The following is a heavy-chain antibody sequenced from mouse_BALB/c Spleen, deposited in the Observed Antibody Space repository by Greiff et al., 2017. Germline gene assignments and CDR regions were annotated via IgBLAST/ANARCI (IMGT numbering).Heavy chain of an antibody. V-gene: IGHV5-6-5*01. J-gene: IGHJ2*01. CDR3: ARGAYGDFDY. CDR1: GFTFSSYA. Sequence: EVQLVESGGGLVKPGGSLKLSCAASGFTFSSYAMSWVRQTPEKRLEWVASISSGGSTYYPDSVKGRFTISRDNARNILYLQMSSLRSEDTAMYYCARGAYGDFDYWGQGTTRTVSS. CDR2: ISSGGST. D-gene: IGHD6-5*01.